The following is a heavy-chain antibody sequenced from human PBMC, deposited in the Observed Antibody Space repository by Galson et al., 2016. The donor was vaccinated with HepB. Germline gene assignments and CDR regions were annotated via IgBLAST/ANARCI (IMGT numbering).Heavy chain of an antibody. Sequence: SETLSLTCTVSSGSISSDYWSWIRQPPGKGLEWIGYIYYSGSTNYNPSLKSRVTISVDTSTNQFSLKLSSVTAADTAMYYCARTYYYDSRGPRDFYYMDVWGKGTTVTVSS. J-gene: IGHJ6*03. CDR2: IYYSGST. CDR1: SGSISSDY. CDR3: ARTYYYDSRGPRDFYYMDV. V-gene: IGHV4-59*01. D-gene: IGHD3-22*01.